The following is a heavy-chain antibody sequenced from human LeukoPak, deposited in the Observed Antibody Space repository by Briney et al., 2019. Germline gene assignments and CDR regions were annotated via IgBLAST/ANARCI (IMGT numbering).Heavy chain of an antibody. CDR3: ARGLGGYCSSTSCYAGESLIDY. V-gene: IGHV1-2*02. CDR2: INPNSGGT. CDR1: GYTFTGYY. Sequence: ASVKVSCKASGYTFTGYYMHWVRQAPGQGLEWMGWINPNSGGTNYAQKFQGRVTMTRDTSISAAYMELSRLRSDDTAVYYCARGLGGYCSSTSCYAGESLIDYWGQGTLVTVSS. D-gene: IGHD2-2*01. J-gene: IGHJ4*02.